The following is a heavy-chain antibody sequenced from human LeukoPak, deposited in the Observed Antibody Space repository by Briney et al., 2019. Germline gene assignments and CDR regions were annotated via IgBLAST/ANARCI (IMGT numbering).Heavy chain of an antibody. CDR2: IRQDGSEI. CDR3: ARERVTTTSFDY. D-gene: IGHD2/OR15-2a*01. V-gene: IGHV3-7*01. CDR1: GFIFRNYW. J-gene: IGHJ4*02. Sequence: PGGSLRLSCAASGFIFRNYWMIWFRQAPGKGLEWVAHIRQDGSEISYVDSVEGRFTISRDNAKNSLYLQMNNLRVEDTAVYYCARERVTTTSFDYWGQGVLVTVSS.